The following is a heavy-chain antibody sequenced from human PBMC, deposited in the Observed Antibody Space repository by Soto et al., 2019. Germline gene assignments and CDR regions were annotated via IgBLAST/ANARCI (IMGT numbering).Heavy chain of an antibody. CDR1: GGSLSSGGYS. V-gene: IGHV4-30-2*01. Sequence: PSETLSLTCAVSGGSLSSGGYSWSWIRQPPGKGLEWIGYIYHSGSTYYNPSLKSRVTISVDRSKNQFSLKLSSVTAADTAVYYCARVRGPADYFDYWGQGTLVTVSS. J-gene: IGHJ4*02. CDR2: IYHSGST. D-gene: IGHD6-13*01. CDR3: ARVRGPADYFDY.